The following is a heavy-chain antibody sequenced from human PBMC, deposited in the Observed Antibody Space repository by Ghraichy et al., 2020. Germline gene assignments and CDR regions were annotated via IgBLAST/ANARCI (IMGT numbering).Heavy chain of an antibody. Sequence: SGPTLVKPTQTLTLTCTFSGFSLRTREVGVGVGVGWIRQSPGKALEWLAVIFWDDDKRYSPSLKTRLTITKDTSKNQVVLTMTNMDPVDTATYFCARTGLEAAEFLPHWGQGTPVTVSS. V-gene: IGHV2-5*02. CDR2: IFWDDDK. CDR1: GFSLRTREVGVGVG. J-gene: IGHJ1*01. CDR3: ARTGLEAAEFLPH. D-gene: IGHD1-1*01.